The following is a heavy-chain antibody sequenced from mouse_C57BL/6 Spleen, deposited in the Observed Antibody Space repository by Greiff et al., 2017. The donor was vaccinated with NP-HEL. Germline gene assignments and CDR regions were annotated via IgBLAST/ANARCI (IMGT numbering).Heavy chain of an antibody. D-gene: IGHD2-3*01. CDR2: IDPETGGT. CDR3: TRYDGYYRTWFAY. J-gene: IGHJ3*01. Sequence: SGAELVRPGASVTLSCKASGYTFTDYEMHWVKQTPVHGLEWIGAIDPETGGTAYNQKFKGKAILTADKSSSTAYMELRSLTSEDSAVYYCTRYDGYYRTWFAYWGQGTLVTVSA. CDR1: GYTFTDYE. V-gene: IGHV1-15*01.